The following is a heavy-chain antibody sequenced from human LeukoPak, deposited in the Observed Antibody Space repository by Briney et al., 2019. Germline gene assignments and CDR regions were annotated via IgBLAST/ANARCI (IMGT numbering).Heavy chain of an antibody. CDR3: ARRGYFDY. CDR2: IYSGGSI. CDR1: GFTVSTNY. V-gene: IGHV3-66*01. Sequence: GGSLRLSCAASGFTVSTNYMSWVRQAPGKGLEWVSVIYSGGSIYNTNSVKGRFTISRDNAKNSLYLQLNSLRAEDTALYYCARRGYFDYWGQGTLVTVSS. J-gene: IGHJ4*02.